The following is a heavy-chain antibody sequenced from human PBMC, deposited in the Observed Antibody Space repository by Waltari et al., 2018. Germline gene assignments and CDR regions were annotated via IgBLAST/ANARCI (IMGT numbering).Heavy chain of an antibody. CDR1: GITFGAYW. CDR3: ARVGATNLPYFYGMDV. D-gene: IGHD1-26*01. J-gene: IGHJ6*02. CDR2: IKQDGSEK. Sequence: EMQLVESGGALVQPGGSLRLSCAASGITFGAYWMSWVRQAPGKGLEWVSNIKQDGSEKNYVDSVKGRFTISRDNAKKLLYLQMNSLRVEDTAVYFCARVGATNLPYFYGMDVWGQGTTVTVSS. V-gene: IGHV3-7*01.